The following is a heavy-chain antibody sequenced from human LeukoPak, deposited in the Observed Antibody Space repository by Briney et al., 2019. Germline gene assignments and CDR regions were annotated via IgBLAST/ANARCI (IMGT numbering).Heavy chain of an antibody. CDR2: IYSGGST. CDR3: ARGFWSCYQVDY. V-gene: IGHV3-53*01. D-gene: IGHD3-3*01. Sequence: GGSLRLSCAASGFTVSSNYMSWVRQAPGKGLEWVSVIYSGGSTYYADSVKGRFTISRDNSKNTLYLQMNSLRAEDTAVYYCARGFWSCYQVDYWGQGTLVTVSS. CDR1: GFTVSSNY. J-gene: IGHJ4*02.